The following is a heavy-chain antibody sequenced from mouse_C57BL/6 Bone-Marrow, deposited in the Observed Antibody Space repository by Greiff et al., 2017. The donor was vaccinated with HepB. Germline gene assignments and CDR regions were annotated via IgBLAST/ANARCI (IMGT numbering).Heavy chain of an antibody. V-gene: IGHV1-50*01. CDR3: ANYDYDGYAMDY. CDR2: IDPSDSYT. CDR1: GYTFTSYW. Sequence: QVQLQQPGAELVKPGASVKLSCKASGYTFTSYWMQWVKQRPGQGLEWIGEIDPSDSYTNYNQKFKGKATLTVDTSSSTAYVQLSSLTSEDSAVYDGANYDYDGYAMDYCGQGTSVTVSS. J-gene: IGHJ4*01. D-gene: IGHD2-4*01.